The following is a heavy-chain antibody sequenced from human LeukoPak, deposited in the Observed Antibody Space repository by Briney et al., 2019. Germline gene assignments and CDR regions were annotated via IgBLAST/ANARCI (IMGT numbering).Heavy chain of an antibody. CDR3: ARGSHDMYYNYYYMDV. CDR1: GYTFTNYD. V-gene: IGHV1-8*03. Sequence: ASVKVSCKASGYTFTNYDINWVRQATGQGLEWMGWMNPNSGNTDYAQKFQGRVTISRNTSISTAYMELSSLRSEGTAVYYCARGSHDMYYNYYYMDVWGKGTTVTVSS. CDR2: MNPNSGNT. D-gene: IGHD3-9*01. J-gene: IGHJ6*03.